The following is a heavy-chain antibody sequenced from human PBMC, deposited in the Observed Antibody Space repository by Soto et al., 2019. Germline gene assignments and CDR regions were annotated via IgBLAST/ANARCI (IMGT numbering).Heavy chain of an antibody. D-gene: IGHD2-8*01. CDR2: ISAYNGNT. CDR1: GYTFTSYG. Sequence: ASVMVSCTASGYTFTSYGISWVRQAPGQGLEWMGWISAYNGNTNYAQKLQGRVTMTTDTSTSTAYMELRSLRSDDTAVYYCARGGSSCTNGVCYTSHPHNYYYGMDVWGQGTTVTVSS. J-gene: IGHJ6*02. CDR3: ARGGSSCTNGVCYTSHPHNYYYGMDV. V-gene: IGHV1-18*01.